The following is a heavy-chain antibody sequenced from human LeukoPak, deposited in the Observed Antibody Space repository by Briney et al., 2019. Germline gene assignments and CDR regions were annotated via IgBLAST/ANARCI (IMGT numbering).Heavy chain of an antibody. D-gene: IGHD1-26*01. Sequence: PGGSLRLSCVASGFSFSAYIMHWVRQAPGKGLEYVSAIRSDGSSTFYPNSVKGRFTISRDNSKSTLYLQMGSLRAEDTAVYYCAKPTRGSGSFLIDFWGQGTLVTVSS. CDR2: IRSDGSST. V-gene: IGHV3-64*01. CDR1: GFSFSAYI. J-gene: IGHJ4*02. CDR3: AKPTRGSGSFLIDF.